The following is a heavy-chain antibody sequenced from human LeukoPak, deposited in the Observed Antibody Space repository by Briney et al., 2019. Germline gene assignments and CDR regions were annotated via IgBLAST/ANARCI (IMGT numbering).Heavy chain of an antibody. Sequence: PGMSLTLSCAASGFTFSSYGMHWVRQAPGKGLEWVAVAWSDGKYKYYGDSVKGRFTISKDNSNNTLYLQMNSLRAEDTAVYYCAKDLGHSSACDSWGQGTRVTVSS. CDR2: AWSDGKYK. J-gene: IGHJ4*02. CDR3: AKDLGHSSACDS. CDR1: GFTFSSYG. V-gene: IGHV3-33*06. D-gene: IGHD6-19*01.